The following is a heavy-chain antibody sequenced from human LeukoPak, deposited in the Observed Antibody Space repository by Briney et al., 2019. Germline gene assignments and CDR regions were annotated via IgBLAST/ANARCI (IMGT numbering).Heavy chain of an antibody. Sequence: GGSLRLPCAASGFTFSSYAMSWVRQAPGKGLEWVSAISGSGGSTYYADSVKGRFTISRDNSKNTLYLQMNSLRAEDTAVYYCAKDYYDSSGYVPPDAFDIWGQGTMVTVSS. CDR1: GFTFSSYA. CDR3: AKDYYDSSGYVPPDAFDI. V-gene: IGHV3-23*01. D-gene: IGHD3-22*01. J-gene: IGHJ3*02. CDR2: ISGSGGST.